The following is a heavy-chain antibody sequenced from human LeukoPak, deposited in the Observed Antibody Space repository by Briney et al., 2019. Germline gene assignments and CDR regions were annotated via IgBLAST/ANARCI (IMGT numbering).Heavy chain of an antibody. CDR3: ARDSRSSGLDY. CDR2: INTNTGNP. Sequence: GGSLKVSPTASGYTLTIYGMNWGGEAPGQGGEGMGWINTNTGNPTYAQGFTGRFVFSLDTSVSTAYLQISSLKAEDTAVYYCARDSRSSGLDYWGQGTLVTVSS. CDR1: GYTLTIYG. D-gene: IGHD6-19*01. V-gene: IGHV7-4-1*02. J-gene: IGHJ4*02.